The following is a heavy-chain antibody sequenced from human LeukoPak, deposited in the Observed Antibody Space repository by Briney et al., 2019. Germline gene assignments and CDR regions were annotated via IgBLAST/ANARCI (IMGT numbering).Heavy chain of an antibody. J-gene: IGHJ4*02. CDR3: ARAVITFGAAVAKGFDC. CDR1: GGSFSTHY. Sequence: SETLSLTCTVSGGSFSTHYWSWIRQPPGKGLEWIGYIYYSGSTDYNPSLKSRVTMSLDMSKNQFSLNLNSVTAADTAVYYCARAVITFGAAVAKGFDCWGQGTLVTVSS. CDR2: IYYSGST. D-gene: IGHD3-16*01. V-gene: IGHV4-59*11.